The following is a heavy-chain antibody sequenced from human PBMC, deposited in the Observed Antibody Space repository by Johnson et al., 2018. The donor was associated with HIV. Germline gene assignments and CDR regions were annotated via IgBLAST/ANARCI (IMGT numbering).Heavy chain of an antibody. J-gene: IGHJ3*02. V-gene: IGHV3-20*04. CDR1: GFNFDHYG. Sequence: VQLVESGGGVARPGGSLRPSRAASGFNFDHYGMTWVRQAPGKGLEWVSGINCNGGSTGYADSVKGRFTISRGDAKNSLYLQMNSLRAEDTALYYCVRVWSGSYYSNAFEIWGQGTMVTVSS. CDR2: INCNGGST. D-gene: IGHD1-26*01. CDR3: VRVWSGSYYSNAFEI.